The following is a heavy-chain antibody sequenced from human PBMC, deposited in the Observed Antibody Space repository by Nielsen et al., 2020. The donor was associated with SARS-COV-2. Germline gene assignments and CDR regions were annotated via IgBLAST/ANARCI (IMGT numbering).Heavy chain of an antibody. CDR1: GFTFSSYA. CDR3: ASDSSGYYSNFDY. D-gene: IGHD3-22*01. V-gene: IGHV3-23*01. J-gene: IGHJ4*02. Sequence: GGSLRLSCAASGFTFSSYAMSWVRQAPGKGLEWVSAISGSGGSTYYADSVKGRFTISRDNSKNTLYLQMNSLRAEDTAVYYCASDSSGYYSNFDYWGQGTLVTVSS. CDR2: ISGSGGST.